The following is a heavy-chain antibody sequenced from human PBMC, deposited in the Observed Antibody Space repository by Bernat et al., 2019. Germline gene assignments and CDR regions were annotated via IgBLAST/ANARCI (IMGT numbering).Heavy chain of an antibody. CDR1: GFNFGGYW. J-gene: IGHJ6*02. V-gene: IGHV3-7*02. CDR3: AKCIVAAGRSLYYHYGMDV. CDR2: IKQDGIVR. Sequence: EVQLVESGRGLVQPGGSLRLSCAASGFNFGGYWMTWVSQAPGKGLEWVANIKQDGIVRVYVDSVKGRFTISSDNAKNSLYLQLTSLRAEDTAVYYCAKCIVAAGRSLYYHYGMDVWGQGTTVTVSS. D-gene: IGHD6-13*01.